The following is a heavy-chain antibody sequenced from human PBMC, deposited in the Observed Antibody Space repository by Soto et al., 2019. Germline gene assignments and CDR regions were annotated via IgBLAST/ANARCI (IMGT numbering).Heavy chain of an antibody. CDR2: ISSSGSTI. J-gene: IGHJ4*02. CDR1: GFTFSDYY. V-gene: IGHV3-11*01. CDR3: ARVGNDRTWFGELLRVLFDY. D-gene: IGHD3-10*01. Sequence: LRLSCAASGFTFSDYYMSWIRQAPGKGLEWVSYISSSGSTIYYADSVKGRFTISRDNSKNSLYLQMNSLRAEDTAVYYCARVGNDRTWFGELLRVLFDYWGQGTLVTVSS.